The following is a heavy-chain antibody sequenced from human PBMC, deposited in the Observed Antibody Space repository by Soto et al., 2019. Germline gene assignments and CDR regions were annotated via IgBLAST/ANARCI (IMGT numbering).Heavy chain of an antibody. Sequence: VQLMQSGAEVKKPGSSVKVSCKASGGTFSSHSLNWVRQAPGQGLEWMGGVISHLGTANYAHNFKGRVTVTADHSTSTAYMELNSLTAYDTAVYYCAREVGYGDSSAALLDGGQGTLVTVSS. D-gene: IGHD4-17*01. CDR3: AREVGYGDSSAALLD. V-gene: IGHV1-69*01. J-gene: IGHJ4*02. CDR1: GGTFSSHS. CDR2: VISHLGTA.